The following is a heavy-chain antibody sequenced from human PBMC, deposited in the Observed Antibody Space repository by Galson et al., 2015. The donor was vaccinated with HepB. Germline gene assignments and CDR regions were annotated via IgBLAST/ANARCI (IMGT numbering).Heavy chain of an antibody. Sequence: SVKVSCKASGYTFTSYGISWVRQAPGQGLEWMGWISAYNGNTNYAQKLQGRVTVTTDTSTSTAYMELRSLRSDDTAVYYCARDREAYCGGDCYPYYFDYWGQGTLVTVSS. CDR3: ARDREAYCGGDCYPYYFDY. CDR2: ISAYNGNT. V-gene: IGHV1-18*01. CDR1: GYTFTSYG. J-gene: IGHJ4*02. D-gene: IGHD2-21*02.